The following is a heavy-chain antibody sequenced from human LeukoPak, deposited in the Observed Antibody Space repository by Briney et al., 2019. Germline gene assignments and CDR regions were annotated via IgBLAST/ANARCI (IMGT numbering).Heavy chain of an antibody. CDR2: INQDGTEK. CDR1: GFPFTTYW. Sequence: PGESLRLSCAASGFPFTTYWMSWVRQAPGKGLEWVANINQDGTEKYYVDSVKGRFTISRDYAKNSLYLQMNSLRVEDTAVYYCAKLAKYYYGPETYYFFEQWGQGTPVTASS. CDR3: AKLAKYYYGPETYYFFEQ. D-gene: IGHD3-10*01. V-gene: IGHV3-7*01. J-gene: IGHJ4*02.